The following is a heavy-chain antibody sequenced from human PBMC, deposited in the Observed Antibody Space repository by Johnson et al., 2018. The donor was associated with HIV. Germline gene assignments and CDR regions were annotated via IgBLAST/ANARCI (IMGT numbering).Heavy chain of an antibody. CDR1: GFTFSSYA. CDR2: ISYDGSNK. CDR3: ARAPRPDAFDI. Sequence: QVQLVESGGGVVQPGRSLRLSCAASGFTFSSYAMHWVRQAPGKGLEWVAVISYDGSNKYYADSVEGRFTLSRDNSKNTLYLQMNSLRAEDTAVYYCARAPRPDAFDIWGQGTMVTVSS. J-gene: IGHJ3*02. V-gene: IGHV3-30*04.